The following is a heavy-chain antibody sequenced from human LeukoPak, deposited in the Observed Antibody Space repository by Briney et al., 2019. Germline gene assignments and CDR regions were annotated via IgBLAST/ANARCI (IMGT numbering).Heavy chain of an antibody. J-gene: IGHJ4*02. CDR1: GGSISSGGYS. D-gene: IGHD3-10*01. Sequence: SETLSLTCAVSGGSISSGGYSWGWIRQPPGKRLEWIGSMYESGSTHYNPSLKSRSTISVDTPTNQFSLKLSSVTAADTAVYYCARIFTMVRGARGRVNDYWGQGTLVTVSS. CDR2: MYESGST. V-gene: IGHV4-39*01. CDR3: ARIFTMVRGARGRVNDY.